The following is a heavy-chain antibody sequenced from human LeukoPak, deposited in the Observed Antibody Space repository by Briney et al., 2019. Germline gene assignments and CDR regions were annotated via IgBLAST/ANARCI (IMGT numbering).Heavy chain of an antibody. V-gene: IGHV3-23*01. Sequence: TGGSLRLSCAASGFTLSGYAMSWVRQAPGKGLEWVSLISGNAGSTYYADSVKGRFTISRDITKNTLYLQMNSLRAEDTAVYYCAKDLHYYDSSGYYDYWGQGTLVTVSS. CDR2: ISGNAGST. CDR1: GFTLSGYA. CDR3: AKDLHYYDSSGYYDY. D-gene: IGHD3-22*01. J-gene: IGHJ4*02.